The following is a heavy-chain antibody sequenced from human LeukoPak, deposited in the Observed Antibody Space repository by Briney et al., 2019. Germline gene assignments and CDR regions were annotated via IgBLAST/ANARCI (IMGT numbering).Heavy chain of an antibody. J-gene: IGHJ4*01. CDR1: GFTLSGYA. V-gene: IGHV3-30-3*01. CDR2: ISYDGGSNK. D-gene: IGHD6-6*01. Sequence: SGGSLRLSCAASGFTLSGYAMHWVRQAPGKGLEWVALISYDGGSNKYYADSVKGRFTTSRDNSKNTLCLQMNSLRAEGTAVYYCAREERGHLVGYWGQGTLVTVSS. CDR3: AREERGHLVGY.